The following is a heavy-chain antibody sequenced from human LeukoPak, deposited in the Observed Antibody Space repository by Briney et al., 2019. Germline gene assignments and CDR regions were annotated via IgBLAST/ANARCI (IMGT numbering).Heavy chain of an antibody. CDR3: ARDSRYYGSGSYYGMDV. CDR2: ISYDGSNK. V-gene: IGHV3-30*04. Sequence: GGSLRLSCAASGFTFSSYAMHWVRQAPGKGLEWVAVISYDGSNKYYADSVKGRFTISRDNSKNTLYLQMNSLRAEDTAVYYCARDSRYYGSGSYYGMDVWGQGTTVTVSS. CDR1: GFTFSSYA. D-gene: IGHD3-10*01. J-gene: IGHJ6*02.